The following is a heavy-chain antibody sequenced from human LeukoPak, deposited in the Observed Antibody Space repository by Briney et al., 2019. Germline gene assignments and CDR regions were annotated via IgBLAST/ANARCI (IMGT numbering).Heavy chain of an antibody. V-gene: IGHV3-30*18. CDR2: ISYDGSNK. J-gene: IGHJ4*02. Sequence: GGSLRLSCAASGFTFSNYGMHWVRQAPGKGLERVAVISYDGSNKYYADSVKGRFTISRDNSKNTLYLQMNSLRAEDTAVYYCAKGHSTLRLGELSCDYWGQGTLVTVSS. D-gene: IGHD3-16*02. CDR3: AKGHSTLRLGELSCDY. CDR1: GFTFSNYG.